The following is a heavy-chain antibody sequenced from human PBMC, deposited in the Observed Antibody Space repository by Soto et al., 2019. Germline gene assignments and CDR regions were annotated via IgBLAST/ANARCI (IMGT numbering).Heavy chain of an antibody. J-gene: IGHJ5*01. Sequence: GESLKISCKGSGYSFADYWICWVRQMPGRGLGWGGRIDTSDSDTNYHQSFQGDVTISADKSISTAYLQWSSLKATDTAMYYCAIHVDHLCSENWFDPWGQGTLVTVSS. CDR1: GYSFADYW. D-gene: IGHD6-25*01. CDR2: IDTSDSDT. V-gene: IGHV5-10-1*01. CDR3: AIHVDHLCSENWFDP.